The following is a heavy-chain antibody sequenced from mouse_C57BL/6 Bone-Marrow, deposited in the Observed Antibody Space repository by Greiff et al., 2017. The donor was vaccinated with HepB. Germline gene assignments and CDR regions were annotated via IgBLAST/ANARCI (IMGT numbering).Heavy chain of an antibody. D-gene: IGHD2-1*01. Sequence: QVQLQQPGAELVMPGASVKLTCKASGYTFTSCWMHWVKQRPGQGLEWSGGIDPSDSYTNYNQKFKGKTTLTVDKSSSTAYMQISSLTTDDSAVYYCARYGNYPHFDYWGQGTTLTVSS. CDR3: ARYGNYPHFDY. V-gene: IGHV1-69*01. CDR2: IDPSDSYT. J-gene: IGHJ2*01. CDR1: GYTFTSCW.